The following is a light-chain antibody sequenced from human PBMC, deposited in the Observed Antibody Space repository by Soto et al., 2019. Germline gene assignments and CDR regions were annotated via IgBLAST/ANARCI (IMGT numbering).Light chain of an antibody. V-gene: IGLV1-44*01. CDR3: AAWDDSLNGWV. Sequence: QSVLTQPPSASAIPGQRVTISCSGSSSNIGGNTVNWYQQVPGTAPKLLICSNDQRPSGVPDRFSGSKSGTSASLAISGRQSEDEADYYCAAWDDSLNGWVFGGGTKLTVL. J-gene: IGLJ3*02. CDR1: SSNIGGNT. CDR2: SND.